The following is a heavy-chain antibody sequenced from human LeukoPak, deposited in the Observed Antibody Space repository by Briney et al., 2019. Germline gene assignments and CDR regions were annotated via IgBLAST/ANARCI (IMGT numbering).Heavy chain of an antibody. CDR1: GYSFTSYW. V-gene: IGHV5-51*01. CDR2: IYPGDSDT. D-gene: IGHD3-22*01. Sequence: KGWESLKISCKGSGYSFTSYWIGWVRQMPGKGLEWMGIIYPGDSDTRYSPSFQGQVTISADKSISTAYLQWSSLKASDTAMYYWASHPNYYDSSGYPTEDAFDIWGQGTMVTVSS. J-gene: IGHJ3*02. CDR3: ASHPNYYDSSGYPTEDAFDI.